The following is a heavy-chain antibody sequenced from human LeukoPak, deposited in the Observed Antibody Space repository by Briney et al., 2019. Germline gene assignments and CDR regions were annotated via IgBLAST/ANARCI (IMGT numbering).Heavy chain of an antibody. CDR2: IYYSGST. CDR3: ARGAAYGSGSHREYYFDY. D-gene: IGHD3-10*01. CDR1: GGSISSYY. Sequence: PSETLSLTCTVSGGSISSYYWSWIRQPPGKGLEWIGYIYYSGSTNYNPSLKSRVTISVDTSKNQFSLKLSSVTAADTAVYYCARGAAYGSGSHREYYFDYWGQGTLVTVSS. V-gene: IGHV4-59*01. J-gene: IGHJ4*02.